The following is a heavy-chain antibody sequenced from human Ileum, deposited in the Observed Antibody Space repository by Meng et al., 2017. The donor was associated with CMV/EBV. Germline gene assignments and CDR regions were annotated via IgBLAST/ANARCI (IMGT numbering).Heavy chain of an antibody. V-gene: IGHV1-18*04. CDR1: RYTFTDYG. J-gene: IGHJ4*02. CDR2: ISAYSGDT. D-gene: IGHD2-8*01. Sequence: QVRLVQSRPESKRPGSSVKGSGRAPRYTFTDYGSSWGRQAPGQGLEWMGWISAYSGDTNYAQNLQGRLTMTTDTSTATAYMELRSLTSDDTAVYYCARVAKYCTDGVCHDYWGQGTLVTVSS. CDR3: ARVAKYCTDGVCHDY.